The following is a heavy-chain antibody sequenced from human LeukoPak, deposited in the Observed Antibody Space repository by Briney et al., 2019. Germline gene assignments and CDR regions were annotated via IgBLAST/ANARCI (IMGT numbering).Heavy chain of an antibody. J-gene: IGHJ4*02. D-gene: IGHD1-26*01. Sequence: GASVKVSCKASGYTFTGYYMHWVRQAPGQGLEWMGWINPNSGGTNYAQKFQGRVTMTRDTSISTAYMELSRLRSDDTAVYYCARITRSGGYFDFDYWGQGTLVTVSS. CDR2: INPNSGGT. CDR3: ARITRSGGYFDFDY. CDR1: GYTFTGYY. V-gene: IGHV1-2*02.